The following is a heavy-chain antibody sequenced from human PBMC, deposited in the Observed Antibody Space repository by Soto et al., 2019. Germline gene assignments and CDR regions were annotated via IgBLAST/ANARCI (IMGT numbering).Heavy chain of an antibody. J-gene: IGHJ4*02. D-gene: IGHD3-16*01. Sequence: EVQLLESGGGLVQPGGSLILSCAASGVTFSSHAMSWVRQAQGKGLEGVSAISGNGGSTYYADSVKGRFSISRDNSKNTLHLQMNSLRREDTAVYYCAKAQGFGGVRVLVENWGQGSLVTVSS. CDR3: AKAQGFGGVRVLVEN. CDR2: ISGNGGST. CDR1: GVTFSSHA. V-gene: IGHV3-23*01.